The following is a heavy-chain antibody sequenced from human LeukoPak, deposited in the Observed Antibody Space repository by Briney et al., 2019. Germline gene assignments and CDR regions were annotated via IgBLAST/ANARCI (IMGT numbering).Heavy chain of an antibody. CDR2: MNASPL. D-gene: IGHD3-22*01. V-gene: IGHV3-21*01. CDR1: GFTFSTYA. CDR3: ARDTYFHDTSGYYINDL. J-gene: IGHJ5*02. Sequence: GGSLRLSCAASGFTFSTYAMSWVRQAPGKGLEWVASMNASPLYYADSVKGRFTISRDNAKNSLYLQMNSLRVEDTAAYFCARDTYFHDTSGYYINDLWGQGTLVTVSS.